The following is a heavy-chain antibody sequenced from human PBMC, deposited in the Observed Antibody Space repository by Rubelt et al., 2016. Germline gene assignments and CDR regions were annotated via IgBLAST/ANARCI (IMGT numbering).Heavy chain of an antibody. Sequence: QVQLQQWGAGLLKPSETLSLTCAVYGGSFSRYYWNWIRQPPGKGLEWIGEINHSGRTNYNPSLKSRVIISVDTPKNQFSRKRGSVTAADSAVYYCVRHHRRSCTGDCFAFDIWGQGTMVTVSS. CDR3: VRHHRRSCTGDCFAFDI. CDR2: INHSGRT. D-gene: IGHD2-8*02. V-gene: IGHV4-34*01. CDR1: GGSFSRYY. J-gene: IGHJ3*02.